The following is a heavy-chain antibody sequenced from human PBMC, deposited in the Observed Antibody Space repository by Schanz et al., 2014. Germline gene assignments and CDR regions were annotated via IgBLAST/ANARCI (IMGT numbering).Heavy chain of an antibody. D-gene: IGHD1-26*01. J-gene: IGHJ4*02. V-gene: IGHV3-33*01. CDR3: ARGGSGSHYRLDY. CDR2: IWYDGSNK. CDR1: GFTFSSYG. Sequence: QVQLVESGGGVVQPGRSLRLSCAASGFTFSSYGMHWVRQAPGKGLEWVAVIWYDGSNKYYADSVKGRFTVSRDNAENARYLQMNSLRAEDTGLEVCARGGSGSHYRLDYWGQGTLVTVSS.